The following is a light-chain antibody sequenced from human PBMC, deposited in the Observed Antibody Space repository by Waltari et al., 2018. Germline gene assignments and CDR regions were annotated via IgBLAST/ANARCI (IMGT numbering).Light chain of an antibody. Sequence: TSNVIAWLQQQPGKGPRFLMKVNSDGSHSKGDEIPDRFSGSSSGAERYLSISSLQSEDDADYYCQTGGHGTWVFGGGTKVTVL. CDR1: TSNV. V-gene: IGLV4-69*01. CDR3: QTGGHGTWV. J-gene: IGLJ3*02. CDR2: VNSDGSH.